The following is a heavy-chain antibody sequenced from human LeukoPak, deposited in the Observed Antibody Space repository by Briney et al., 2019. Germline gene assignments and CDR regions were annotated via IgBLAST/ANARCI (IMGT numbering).Heavy chain of an antibody. J-gene: IGHJ6*03. D-gene: IGHD3-16*01. Sequence: GGSLRLSCAASGFTVSSNYMSWVRQAPGKGLEWVSVIYSGGSTYYADSVKGRFTIPRDNSKNTLYLQMNSLRAEDTAVYYCAKVPAPLIAKYYMDVWGKGTTVTVSS. CDR1: GFTVSSNY. V-gene: IGHV3-66*01. CDR2: IYSGGST. CDR3: AKVPAPLIAKYYMDV.